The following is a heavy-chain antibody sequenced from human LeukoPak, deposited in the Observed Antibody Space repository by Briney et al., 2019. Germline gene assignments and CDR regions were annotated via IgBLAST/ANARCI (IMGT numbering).Heavy chain of an antibody. CDR2: IKHSGST. D-gene: IGHD3-3*01. CDR1: GGSFRGYY. V-gene: IGHV4-34*01. CDR3: ARGGLNYDFWSGHAFDI. J-gene: IGHJ3*02. Sequence: SETLSLTCAVYGGSFRGYYWSWIRQPPGKGLEWIWEIKHSGSTNYNPSLKSRVTISVDTSKNQFSLKLSSVTAADTAVYYCARGGLNYDFWSGHAFDIWGQGTMVTVSS.